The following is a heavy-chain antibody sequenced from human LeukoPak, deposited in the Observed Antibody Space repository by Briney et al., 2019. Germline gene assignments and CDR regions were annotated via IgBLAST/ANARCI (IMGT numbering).Heavy chain of an antibody. V-gene: IGHV1-24*01. CDR3: ARISEGSYGGNQYFDY. Sequence: ASVKVSCKVSGYTLTELSMHWVRQAPGKGLEWMGGFDPEDGETIYAQKFQGRVTMTEDTSTDTAYMELSSLRSEDTAVYYCARISEGSYGGNQYFDYWGQGTLVTVSS. D-gene: IGHD4-23*01. CDR2: FDPEDGET. CDR1: GYTLTELS. J-gene: IGHJ4*02.